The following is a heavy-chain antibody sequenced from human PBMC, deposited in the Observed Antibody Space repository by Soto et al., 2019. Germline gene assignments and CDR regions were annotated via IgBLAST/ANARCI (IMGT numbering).Heavy chain of an antibody. CDR3: ARGRYYGSGSYLHYYYYYGMGV. J-gene: IGHJ6*02. CDR2: INHSGST. Sequence: LSLTCAVYGGSFSGYYWSWIRQPPGKGLEWIGEINHSGSTNYNPSLKSRVTISVDTSKNQFSLKLSSVTAADTAVYYCARGRYYGSGSYLHYYYYYGMGVWGQGTTVTVS. CDR1: GGSFSGYY. D-gene: IGHD3-10*01. V-gene: IGHV4-34*01.